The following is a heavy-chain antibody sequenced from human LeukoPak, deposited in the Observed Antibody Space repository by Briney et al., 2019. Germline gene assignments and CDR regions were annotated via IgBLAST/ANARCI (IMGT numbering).Heavy chain of an antibody. V-gene: IGHV1-8*01. Sequence: ASVKVSCKASGYTFTSYDINWVRQATGQGLEWMGWMNPNSGNTGYAQKFQGRVTMTRNTSISTAYMELSSLRSEDTAVYYCAGGQIQSSQNYYYYGMDVWGQGTTVTVSS. CDR1: GYTFTSYD. CDR2: MNPNSGNT. CDR3: AGGQIQSSQNYYYYGMDV. J-gene: IGHJ6*02.